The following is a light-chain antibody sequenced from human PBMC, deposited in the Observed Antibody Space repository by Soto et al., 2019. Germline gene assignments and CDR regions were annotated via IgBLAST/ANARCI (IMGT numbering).Light chain of an antibody. CDR1: QSVRSN. CDR2: DAS. V-gene: IGKV3-11*01. CDR3: QQRDNWPWT. J-gene: IGKJ1*01. Sequence: ETVLTQSPATLSLSPGERATLSCRASQSVRSNLAWYQHKPGQAPRLLIYDASNRATGIPGRFSGSGAGTDFTLTISNLGPEDFAVYYCQQRDNWPWTFGQGAKVEIK.